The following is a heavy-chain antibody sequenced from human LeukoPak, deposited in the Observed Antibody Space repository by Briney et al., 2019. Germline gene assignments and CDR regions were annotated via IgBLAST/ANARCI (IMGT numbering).Heavy chain of an antibody. Sequence: PGGSLTLSCAASGFTFNTYAMSWVRQAPGKGLERVSMITSGGRSTYYADSVKGRFAISRDNSRNTVYLQMDSLRAEDTAVYYCARDKGTNRWGQGTLVTVSS. V-gene: IGHV3-23*01. CDR1: GFTFNTYA. CDR3: ARDKGTNR. D-gene: IGHD2-8*01. CDR2: ITSGGRST. J-gene: IGHJ4*02.